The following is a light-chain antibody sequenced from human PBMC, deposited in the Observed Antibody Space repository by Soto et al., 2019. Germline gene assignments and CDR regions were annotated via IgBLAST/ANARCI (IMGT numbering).Light chain of an antibody. CDR2: GAS. V-gene: IGKV3-20*01. CDR3: HQYGKSPRT. Sequence: EIVLTQSPGTLSLSPGERATLSCRASQSVSSNSLAWYQQKPGQAPRLLIYGASGRATGIPDRFSASGSGTDFTLTISRLEPEDFALYYCHQYGKSPRTFGQGTKVEI. J-gene: IGKJ1*01. CDR1: QSVSSNS.